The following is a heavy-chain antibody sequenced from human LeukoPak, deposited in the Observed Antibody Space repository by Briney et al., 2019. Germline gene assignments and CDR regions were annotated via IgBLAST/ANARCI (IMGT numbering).Heavy chain of an antibody. D-gene: IGHD5-24*01. V-gene: IGHV3-30*03. CDR1: GISLSTYG. J-gene: IGHJ4*02. CDR2: ISYDGREK. CDR3: ATGPTSYGSGCPEN. Sequence: PGGSLRLSRSACGISLSTYGIHWVRQAPAKGVEWGGLISYDGREKDSADSVKGRFTISRDNSENMIYLQMSSLRAEDTAVYYCATGPTSYGSGCPENWGQGTLVSVSS.